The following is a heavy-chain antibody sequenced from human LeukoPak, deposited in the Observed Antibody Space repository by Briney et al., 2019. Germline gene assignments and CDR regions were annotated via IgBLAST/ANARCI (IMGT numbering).Heavy chain of an antibody. CDR3: ARVDYGDSTSAFDI. V-gene: IGHV1-18*01. CDR2: ISAYNGNT. CDR1: GYTFTSYG. J-gene: IGHJ3*02. Sequence: ASVKVSCKASGYTFTSYGISWVRQAPGQGLEWMGWISAYNGNTNYAQKLQGRVTMTTDASTSTAYMELRNLRSDDTAVYYCARVDYGDSTSAFDIWGQGTMVTVSS. D-gene: IGHD4-17*01.